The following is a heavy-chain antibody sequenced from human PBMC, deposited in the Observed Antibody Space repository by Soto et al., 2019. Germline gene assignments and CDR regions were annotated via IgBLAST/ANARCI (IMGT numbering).Heavy chain of an antibody. CDR1: GYTFTGYY. Sequence: ASVKVSCKASGYTFTGYYMHCVRQAPGQGLEWMGWINPNSGGTNYAQKFQGWVTMTRDTSISTAYMELSRLRSDDTAVYYCARDRRRAVAGRDLDSWVQEPWSPSPQ. D-gene: IGHD6-19*01. V-gene: IGHV1-2*04. CDR2: INPNSGGT. CDR3: ARDRRRAVAGRDLDS. J-gene: IGHJ5*01.